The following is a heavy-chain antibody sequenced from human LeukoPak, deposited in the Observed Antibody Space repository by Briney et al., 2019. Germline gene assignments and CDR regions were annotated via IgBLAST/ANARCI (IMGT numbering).Heavy chain of an antibody. D-gene: IGHD2-21*01. J-gene: IGHJ4*02. V-gene: IGHV4-39*01. CDR2: IYYSGNT. CDR3: ARHKGCASITHCHFDY. CDR1: GGSISGSDYY. Sequence: SETLSLTCTVSGGSISGSDYYWTWIRQPPGKGLEWIASIYYSGNTLYNPSLKSRVTMSVDTSKNQFSLRLSSVTATDTAIFYCARHKGCASITHCHFDYWGQGILVTVSS.